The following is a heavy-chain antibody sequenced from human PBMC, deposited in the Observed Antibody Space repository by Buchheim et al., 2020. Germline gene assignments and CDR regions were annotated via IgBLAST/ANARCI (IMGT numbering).Heavy chain of an antibody. CDR1: GFTFSSYG. CDR2: ISYDGSNK. D-gene: IGHD2-21*01. J-gene: IGHJ5*02. CDR3: AKDVFGLTYSLRINWFDP. Sequence: QVQLVESGGGVVQPGRSLRLSCAASGFTFSSYGMHWVRQAPGKGLEWVAVISYDGSNKYYADSVKGRFTISRDNSKNTLYLQMNSLRAEDTAVYYCAKDVFGLTYSLRINWFDPWGQGT. V-gene: IGHV3-30*18.